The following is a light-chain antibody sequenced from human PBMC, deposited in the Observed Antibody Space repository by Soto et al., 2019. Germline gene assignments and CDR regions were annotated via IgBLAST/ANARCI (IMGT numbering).Light chain of an antibody. V-gene: IGLV2-14*01. J-gene: IGLJ2*01. CDR1: SSDVGGYNY. CDR3: SSYTSSTTVV. Sequence: QLVLTQPASVSGSPGQSITISCTGTSSDVGGYNYVSWHQQHPGKAPKLMIYEVTNRPSGVSNRFSGSKSGKTASLTISGLQAEDEGDYYCSSYTSSTTVVFGGGTKLTVL. CDR2: EVT.